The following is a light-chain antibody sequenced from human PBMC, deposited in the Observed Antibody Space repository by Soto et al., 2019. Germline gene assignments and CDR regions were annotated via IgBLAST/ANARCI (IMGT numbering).Light chain of an antibody. CDR3: YSYRGSNAWV. Sequence: QSVLTQPASVSGSPGQSITIPCTGTSSDVGAYNFVSWYQHHPGTAPKLMIYEVSNRPSGASNRFSGSKSGNTASLTISGLQTEDEADYYCYSYRGSNAWVFGGGTKLTVL. CDR1: SSDVGAYNF. CDR2: EVS. J-gene: IGLJ3*02. V-gene: IGLV2-14*01.